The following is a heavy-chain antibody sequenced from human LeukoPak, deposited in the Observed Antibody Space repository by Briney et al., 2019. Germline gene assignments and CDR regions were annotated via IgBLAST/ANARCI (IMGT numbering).Heavy chain of an antibody. D-gene: IGHD3-10*01. CDR3: ARLTSPGSFYAFDI. CDR2: IYPGDSDT. J-gene: IGHJ3*02. CDR1: GYRFTNYW. Sequence: GESLKISCKGSGYRFTNYWIGWVRQMPGKGLEWMGIIYPGDSDTRYSPSFQGQVTISGDKSISTAYLQWSSLKASGSVMYYCARLTSPGSFYAFDIWGQGTMVTVSS. V-gene: IGHV5-51*01.